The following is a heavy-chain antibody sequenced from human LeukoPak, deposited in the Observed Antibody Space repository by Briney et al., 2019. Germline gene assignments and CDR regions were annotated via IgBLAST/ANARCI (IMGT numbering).Heavy chain of an antibody. J-gene: IGHJ4*02. CDR1: GYTLTELS. Sequence: SAMVSCKVSGYTLTELSMHWVRQAPGKGLEWMGGIIPIFGTANYAQKFQGRDTITADNSTSTAYMELSSLRSEDTAVDYCARESRGRGVVVLGDWGQGTLVTVSS. D-gene: IGHD2-2*01. CDR2: IIPIFGTA. V-gene: IGHV1-69*06. CDR3: ARESRGRGVVVLGD.